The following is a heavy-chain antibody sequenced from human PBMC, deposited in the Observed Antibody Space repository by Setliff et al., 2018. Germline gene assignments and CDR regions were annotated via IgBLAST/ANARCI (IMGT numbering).Heavy chain of an antibody. V-gene: IGHV3-49*04. D-gene: IGHD1-7*01. CDR1: GFTFGDYA. Sequence: PGGSLRLSCTTSGFTFGDYAITWVRQAPGKGLEWVGFIRGKPSSGTTEYAASVKGRFTISRDDSKSIAYLKMSSLKTEDTALYYCTPWTGTSRLHYWGQGTLVTVSS. CDR3: TPWTGTSRLHY. CDR2: IRGKPSSGTT. J-gene: IGHJ4*02.